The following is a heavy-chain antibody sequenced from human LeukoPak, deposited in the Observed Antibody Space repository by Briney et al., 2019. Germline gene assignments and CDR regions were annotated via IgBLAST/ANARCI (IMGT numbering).Heavy chain of an antibody. CDR3: AKDRLAATGTGSYCYYGMDV. CDR2: ISYDGSNK. V-gene: IGHV3-30*18. Sequence: PGGSLRLSCAASGFTFSSYGMHWVRQAPGKGLEWVAVISYDGSNKYYADSVKGRFTNSRDNAKNSLYLQMNSLRAEDTALYYCAKDRLAATGTGSYCYYGMDVWGQGTTVTVSS. D-gene: IGHD6-13*01. CDR1: GFTFSSYG. J-gene: IGHJ6*02.